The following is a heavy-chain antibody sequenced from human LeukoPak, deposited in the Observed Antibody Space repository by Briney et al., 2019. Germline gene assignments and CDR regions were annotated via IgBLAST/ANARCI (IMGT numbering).Heavy chain of an antibody. Sequence: SQTLSLTCAISGDSVSSNSAAWNWIGQSPSRGLEWLGRTYYRSKWYNDYAVSVKSRITINPDTSKNQFSLQLNSVTPEDTAVYYCARSSVVVVAATYDTYNWFDPWGQGTLVTVSS. D-gene: IGHD2-15*01. V-gene: IGHV6-1*01. CDR3: ARSSVVVVAATYDTYNWFDP. CDR1: GDSVSSNSAA. J-gene: IGHJ5*02. CDR2: TYYRSKWYN.